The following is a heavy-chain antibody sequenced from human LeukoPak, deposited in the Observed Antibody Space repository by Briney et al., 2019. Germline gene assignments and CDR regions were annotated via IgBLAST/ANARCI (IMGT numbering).Heavy chain of an antibody. Sequence: PGGSLRLSCAASGFTFSSYWMQWVRQAPGKGLVWVSRLRPDGSSTTSADSVTGRFTISRDNAKNTLYLQIGSLRADDTAVYYCTRMSREAPGLSDLWGQGTLVTVSS. J-gene: IGHJ5*02. CDR2: LRPDGSST. CDR3: TRMSREAPGLSDL. CDR1: GFTFSSYW. V-gene: IGHV3-74*01. D-gene: IGHD5-24*01.